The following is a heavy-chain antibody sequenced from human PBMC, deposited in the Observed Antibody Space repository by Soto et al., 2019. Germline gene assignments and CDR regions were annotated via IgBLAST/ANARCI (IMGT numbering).Heavy chain of an antibody. CDR1: GYSFANYW. V-gene: IGHV5-51*01. Sequence: PGESLKISCXGSGYSFANYWIGWVRQMPGKGLEWMGIVNPDDSTTTYSQSFQGQVIISADKSVRSAYLQWSSLKDSDTATYYCVRRFCSGTSCRFNWFDPWGQGTLVTVSS. CDR2: VNPDDSTT. CDR3: VRRFCSGTSCRFNWFDP. D-gene: IGHD2-2*01. J-gene: IGHJ5*02.